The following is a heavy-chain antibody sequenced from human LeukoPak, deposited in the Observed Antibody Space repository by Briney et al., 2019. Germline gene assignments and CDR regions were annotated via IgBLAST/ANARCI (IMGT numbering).Heavy chain of an antibody. J-gene: IGHJ5*02. Sequence: ASVKVSCKASGYTFTTYAMNWVRLAPGQGLEWMGWINTYTGNPTYAQDFTGRFVFSLDTSVSTAYLQIYSLKAEDTAVYYCARLVAAGGSGSFDPWGQGTLVTVSS. CDR3: ARLVAAGGSGSFDP. CDR2: INTYTGNP. D-gene: IGHD6-13*01. CDR1: GYTFTTYA. V-gene: IGHV7-4-1*01.